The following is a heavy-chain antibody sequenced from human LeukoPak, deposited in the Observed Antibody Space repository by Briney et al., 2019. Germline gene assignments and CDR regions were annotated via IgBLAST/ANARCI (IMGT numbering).Heavy chain of an antibody. CDR1: GFTFSSYS. Sequence: GGSLRLSCAASGFTFSSYSMNWVRQAPGKGLEWVSSISSSSSYIYYADSVKGRFTISRDNAKNSLYLQMNSLRAEDTAVYYCARARGTSSTFDFDYWGQGTLVTVSS. V-gene: IGHV3-21*01. CDR3: ARARGTSSTFDFDY. D-gene: IGHD2-2*01. J-gene: IGHJ4*02. CDR2: ISSSSSYI.